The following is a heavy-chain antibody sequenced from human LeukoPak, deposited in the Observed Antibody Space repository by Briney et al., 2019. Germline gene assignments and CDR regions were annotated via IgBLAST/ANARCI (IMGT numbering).Heavy chain of an antibody. Sequence: GGSLRLSCAASGFTFDDYAMSWVRQAPGKGLEWISGLNWNGRSTGYADSVKGRFTISRDNARNSLYPQMNNLRVEDTAIYYCARDYTGGWNDYWGQGTLVTVSS. CDR3: ARDYTGGWNDY. CDR2: LNWNGRST. CDR1: GFTFDDYA. D-gene: IGHD7-27*01. J-gene: IGHJ4*02. V-gene: IGHV3-20*04.